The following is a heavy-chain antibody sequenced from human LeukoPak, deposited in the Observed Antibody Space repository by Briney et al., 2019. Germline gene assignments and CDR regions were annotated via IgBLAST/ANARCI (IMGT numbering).Heavy chain of an antibody. V-gene: IGHV4-4*02. CDR3: ARDLGYYDSSGYYNWFDP. J-gene: IGHJ5*02. Sequence: PSETLSLTCTVSGASIIGPKWWNWVRLSPGKGMEWIGEIFHTGSAHYNPSLKSRVTISVDTSKNQFSLKLSSVTAADTAVYYCARDLGYYDSSGYYNWFDPWGQGTLVTVSS. CDR1: GASIIGPKW. CDR2: IFHTGSA. D-gene: IGHD3-22*01.